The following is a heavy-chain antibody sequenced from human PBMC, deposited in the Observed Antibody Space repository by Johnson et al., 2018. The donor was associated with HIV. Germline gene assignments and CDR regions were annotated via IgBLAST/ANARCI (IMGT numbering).Heavy chain of an antibody. CDR1: GFTVNIKY. D-gene: IGHD3-16*01. CDR3: ARDRQSGGGDADAFDI. CDR2: IYSGGST. J-gene: IGHJ3*02. Sequence: VQLVESGGGLVQPGGSLRLSCAASGFTVNIKYMSWVRQAPGKGLEWVSVIYSGGSTYYADSVKGRFTISRDNSKNTVYLQMNSLRAEDTAVDYCARDRQSGGGDADAFDIWGQGTLVSVSS. V-gene: IGHV3-66*01.